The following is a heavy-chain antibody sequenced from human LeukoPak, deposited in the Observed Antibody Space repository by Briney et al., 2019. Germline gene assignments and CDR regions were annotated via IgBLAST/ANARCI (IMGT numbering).Heavy chain of an antibody. V-gene: IGHV3-23*01. D-gene: IGHD6-19*01. CDR1: GFTFSTHA. CDR3: AKDAMAVAGNVNWFDP. Sequence: PGGSLRLSCAASGFTFSTHAMNWVRQAPGKGLEWVSGISGSGGSTYYADYVKGRFTISRDNSKNTLYLQMITLRAEDTAVYYCAKDAMAVAGNVNWFDPWAREPWSPSPQ. CDR2: ISGSGGST. J-gene: IGHJ5*02.